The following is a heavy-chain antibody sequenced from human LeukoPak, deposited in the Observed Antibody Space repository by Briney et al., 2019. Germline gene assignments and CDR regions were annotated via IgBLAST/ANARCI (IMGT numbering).Heavy chain of an antibody. CDR3: AKGSSGYLYEGFDY. Sequence: PGGSLRLSCAASGFTFSSYTMNWVHQAPGKGLEWVSYISSSSSPIYYADSVKGRFTISRDNAKNSLYLQMNSLRAEDTAVYYCAKGSSGYLYEGFDYWGRGTLVTVSS. CDR2: ISSSSSPI. V-gene: IGHV3-48*01. CDR1: GFTFSSYT. D-gene: IGHD3-22*01. J-gene: IGHJ4*02.